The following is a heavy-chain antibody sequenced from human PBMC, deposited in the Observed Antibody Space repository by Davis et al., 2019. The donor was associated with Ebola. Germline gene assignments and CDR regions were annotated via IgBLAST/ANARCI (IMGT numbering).Heavy chain of an antibody. CDR3: SREAPAVPFDY. V-gene: IGHV7-4-1*02. CDR1: GYTFTSYG. Sequence: AASVKVSCKASGYTFTSYGFSWVRQAPGQGLEWMGWIDTNTGNPTYAQGFTGRFVFSLDTSVSTAYLQISSLRAEDTAVYYCSREAPAVPFDYWGQGTLITVSS. J-gene: IGHJ4*02. CDR2: IDTNTGNP.